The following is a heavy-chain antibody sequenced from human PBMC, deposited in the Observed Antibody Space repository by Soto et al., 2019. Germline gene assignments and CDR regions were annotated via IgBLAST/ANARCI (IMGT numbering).Heavy chain of an antibody. Sequence: QVQLVESRGGVVQPGRSLRLSCAASGFTFSSYGMHWVRQAPGKGLEWVAVIWYDGSNKYYADSVKGRFTISRDNSKNTLYLQMNSLRAEDTAVYYCARDVMVTAMVMWYFDLWGRGTLVTVSS. CDR1: GFTFSSYG. V-gene: IGHV3-33*01. D-gene: IGHD2-21*02. J-gene: IGHJ2*01. CDR2: IWYDGSNK. CDR3: ARDVMVTAMVMWYFDL.